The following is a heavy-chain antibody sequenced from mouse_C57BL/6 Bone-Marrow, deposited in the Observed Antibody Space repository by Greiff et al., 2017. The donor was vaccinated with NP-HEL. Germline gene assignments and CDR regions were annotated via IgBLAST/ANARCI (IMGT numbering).Heavy chain of an antibody. J-gene: IGHJ3*01. V-gene: IGHV1-19*01. D-gene: IGHD1-1*01. CDR2: INPYNGGT. Sequence: VQLQQSGPVLVKPGASVKMSCKASGYTFTDYYMNWVKQSHGKSLEWIGVINPYNGGTSYNQKFKGKATLTVDKSSSTAYMELNSLTSEDSAVYYCANYYVSSWFAYWGQGTLVTVSA. CDR1: GYTFTDYY. CDR3: ANYYVSSWFAY.